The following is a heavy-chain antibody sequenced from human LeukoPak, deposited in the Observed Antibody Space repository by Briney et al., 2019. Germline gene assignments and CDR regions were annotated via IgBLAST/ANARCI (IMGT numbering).Heavy chain of an antibody. CDR3: VRGRGGY. V-gene: IGHV3-7*04. CDR2: INEDGSEK. CDR1: GLTVSSYW. D-gene: IGHD2-15*01. J-gene: IGHJ4*02. Sequence: PGGSLRLSCAASGLTVSSYWMDWVRQAPGNGLEWVATINEDGSEKYYVDSVKGRFAISRDNAKNSLYLQMTSLRAEDTAVYYCVRGRGGYSGQGTLVTVSS.